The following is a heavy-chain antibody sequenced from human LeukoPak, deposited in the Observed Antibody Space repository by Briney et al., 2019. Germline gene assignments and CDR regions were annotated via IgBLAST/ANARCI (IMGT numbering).Heavy chain of an antibody. Sequence: GGSLRLSCAASGFTFISYAMTWVRQAPGKGLQWVSAISGSGDSTHYTDSVKGRFTISRDNSKNTLYLQMNSLRAEDTAVYYCAMGYPSTGFCWGQGTLVTVSS. CDR2: ISGSGDST. CDR3: AMGYPSTGFC. CDR1: GFTFISYA. J-gene: IGHJ4*02. V-gene: IGHV3-23*01. D-gene: IGHD5/OR15-5a*01.